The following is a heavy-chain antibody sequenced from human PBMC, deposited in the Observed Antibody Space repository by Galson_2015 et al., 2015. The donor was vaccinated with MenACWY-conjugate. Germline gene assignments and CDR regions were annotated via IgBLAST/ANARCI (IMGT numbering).Heavy chain of an antibody. V-gene: IGHV3-23*01. CDR2: ISGSGGST. J-gene: IGHJ4*02. CDR1: GFTFSNYY. CDR3: ANDRGYYDSSGYLVYFDY. Sequence: SLRLSCAASGFTFSNYYMSWVRQAPGKGLEWVSAISGSGGSTYYADSVKGQFTISRDNSKNTLYLQMNSLRAEDTAVYYCANDRGYYDSSGYLVYFDYWGQGTLVTVSS. D-gene: IGHD3-22*01.